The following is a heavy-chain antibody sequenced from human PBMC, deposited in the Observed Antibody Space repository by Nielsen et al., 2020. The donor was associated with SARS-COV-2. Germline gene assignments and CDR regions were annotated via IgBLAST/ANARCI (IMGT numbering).Heavy chain of an antibody. V-gene: IGHV1-69*13. J-gene: IGHJ4*02. Sequence: SVKVSCKASGGTFRRDSISWVRQAPGQGLEWMGGIIPILGRAKYAQKFEGRVAITADESTSTVYMEVSSLRFEDTAVYYCASSASVYYFDQWGQGIPVTVSS. CDR3: ASSASVYYFDQ. CDR1: GGTFRRDS. CDR2: IIPILGRA. D-gene: IGHD6-6*01.